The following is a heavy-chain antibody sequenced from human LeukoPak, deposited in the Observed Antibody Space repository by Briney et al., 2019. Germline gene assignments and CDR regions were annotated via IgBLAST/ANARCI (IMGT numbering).Heavy chain of an antibody. V-gene: IGHV1-69*01. J-gene: IGHJ4*02. D-gene: IGHD5-18*01. CDR3: ARLRSYGYRAAFDY. CDR2: IIPIFGTA. CDR1: GGTFSSYA. Sequence: ASVKVSCKASGGTFSSYAISWVRQAPGQGLEWMGGIIPIFGTANYAQKFQGRVTITADESTSTAYMELSSLRSEDTAVYYCARLRSYGYRAAFDYWGQGTLVTVSS.